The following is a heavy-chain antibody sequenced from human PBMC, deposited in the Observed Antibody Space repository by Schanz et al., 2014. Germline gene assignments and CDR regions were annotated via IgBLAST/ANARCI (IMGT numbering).Heavy chain of an antibody. CDR1: GGSIRRSTYY. CDR2: IYNSGSA. V-gene: IGHV4-39*01. CDR3: VRQLLWFGESGVDT. D-gene: IGHD3-10*01. Sequence: QLQLQESGPGLVKPSETLSLTCTVSGGSIRRSTYYWGWIRQPPGKGLEWVASIYNSGSAYYGPSLKRRVTISVETSKNQFSLRLNAVTASDTAVYYCVRQLLWFGESGVDTWGQGTLVTVSS. J-gene: IGHJ5*02.